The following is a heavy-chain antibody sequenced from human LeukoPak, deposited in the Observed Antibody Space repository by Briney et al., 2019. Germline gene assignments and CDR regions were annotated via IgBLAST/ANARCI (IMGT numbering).Heavy chain of an antibody. V-gene: IGHV3-23*01. CDR1: GFTFSSYA. CDR3: AKVRFLEWLYGPYYFDY. D-gene: IGHD3-3*01. CDR2: ISGSGGST. J-gene: IGHJ4*02. Sequence: GGSLRLSCAASGFTFSSYAISWVRQAPGKGLEWVSAISGSGGSTYYADSVKGRFTISRDNSKNTLYLQMNSLRAEDTAVYYCAKVRFLEWLYGPYYFDYWGQGTLVTVSS.